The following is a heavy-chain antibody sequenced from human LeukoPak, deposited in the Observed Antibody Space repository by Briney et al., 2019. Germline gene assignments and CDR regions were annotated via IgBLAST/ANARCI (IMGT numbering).Heavy chain of an antibody. D-gene: IGHD2-2*01. Sequence: SETLSLTCAVSGDSISSSNWWSWVRQPPGKGLEWIGEIYHSGSTNYNPSLKSRVTISVDKSKNQVSLKLSSVTAADTAVYYCARHLQVVRYYYYMDVWGKGTTVTVSS. CDR1: GDSISSSNW. V-gene: IGHV4-4*02. CDR3: ARHLQVVRYYYYMDV. J-gene: IGHJ6*03. CDR2: IYHSGST.